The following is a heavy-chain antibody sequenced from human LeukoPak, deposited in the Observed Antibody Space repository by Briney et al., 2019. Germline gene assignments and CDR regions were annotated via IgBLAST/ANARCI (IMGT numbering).Heavy chain of an antibody. Sequence: ASMKASCTASRYTFTGYYMHWVRQAPGQGLEWMGWINPNDGDTNYAQKFRGRVTMTRDTSISTAYMELSRLRSDDTAVYFCARSVADSSGYYHWFDPWGQGTLVIVSS. CDR3: ARSVADSSGYYHWFDP. V-gene: IGHV1-2*02. J-gene: IGHJ5*02. D-gene: IGHD3-22*01. CDR2: INPNDGDT. CDR1: RYTFTGYY.